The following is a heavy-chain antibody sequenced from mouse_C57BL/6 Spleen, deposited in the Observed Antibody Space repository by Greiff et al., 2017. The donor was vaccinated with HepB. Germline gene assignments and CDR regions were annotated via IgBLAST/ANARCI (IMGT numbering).Heavy chain of an antibody. CDR2: IRSKSNNYAT. Sequence: EVNVVESGGGLVQPKGSLKLSCAASGFSFNTYAMNWVRQAPGKGLEWVARIRSKSNNYATYYADSVKDRFTISRDDSESMLYLQMNNLKTEDTAMYYCVSEGWFAYWGQGTLVTVSA. CDR3: VSEGWFAY. CDR1: GFSFNTYA. V-gene: IGHV10-1*01. J-gene: IGHJ3*01.